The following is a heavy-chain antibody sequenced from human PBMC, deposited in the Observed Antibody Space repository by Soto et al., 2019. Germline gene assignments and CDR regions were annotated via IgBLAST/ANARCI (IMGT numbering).Heavy chain of an antibody. D-gene: IGHD3-3*01. V-gene: IGHV3-15*07. J-gene: IGHJ4*02. CDR3: TTGSVEGY. CDR1: GFSISSAW. Sequence: EVQLVESGGGLVKPGGSLRLSCTASGFSISSAWMNWVRQAPGKGLEWVGRIKTKTQGETTDYPAPVKGRFNISRYDSKNTLYLQMNSLKMEDTALYYCTTGSVEGYWGQGTLVTVSS. CDR2: IKTKTQGETT.